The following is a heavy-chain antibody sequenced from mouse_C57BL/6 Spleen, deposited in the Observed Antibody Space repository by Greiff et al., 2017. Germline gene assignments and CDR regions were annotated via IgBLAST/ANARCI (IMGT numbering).Heavy chain of an antibody. V-gene: IGHV5-6*01. CDR3: ARSTMVTAYAMDY. J-gene: IGHJ4*01. CDR1: GFTFSSYG. D-gene: IGHD2-2*01. CDR2: ISSGGSYT. Sequence: DVHLVESGGDLVKPGGSLKLSCAASGFTFSSYGMSWVRQTPDKRLEWVATISSGGSYTYYPDSVKGRFTISRDNAKNTLYLHMSSLKSEDTAMYYCARSTMVTAYAMDYWGQGTSVTVSS.